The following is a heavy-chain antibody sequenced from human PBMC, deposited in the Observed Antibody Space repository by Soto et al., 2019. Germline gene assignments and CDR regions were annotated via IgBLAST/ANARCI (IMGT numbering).Heavy chain of an antibody. V-gene: IGHV3-64*01. CDR2: ISSNGGST. CDR3: XXXPXXYAFDX. CDR1: GFTFSSYA. Sequence: EVQLVESGGGLVQPGGSLRLSCAASGFTFSSYAMHWVRQAPGKGLEYVSAISSNGGSTYYANSVKGRFTISRDNSKNTLXLQMGXLRAXDMAVYYCXXXPXXYAFDXWGQGTMVTVSS. J-gene: IGHJ3*02.